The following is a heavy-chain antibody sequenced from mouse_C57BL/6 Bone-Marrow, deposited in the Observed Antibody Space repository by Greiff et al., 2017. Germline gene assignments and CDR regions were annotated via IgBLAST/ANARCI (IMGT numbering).Heavy chain of an antibody. D-gene: IGHD2-3*01. CDR1: GFTFSSYG. J-gene: IGHJ4*01. CDR2: ISSGGSYT. V-gene: IGHV5-6*02. Sequence: EVKLVESGGDLVKPGGSLKLSCAASGFTFSSYGMSWVRPTPDKRLEWVATISSGGSYTYYPDSVKGRFTISRDNAKNTLYLQMSSLKSEDTAMYYCARQNGYYGAMDYWGQGTSVTVSS. CDR3: ARQNGYYGAMDY.